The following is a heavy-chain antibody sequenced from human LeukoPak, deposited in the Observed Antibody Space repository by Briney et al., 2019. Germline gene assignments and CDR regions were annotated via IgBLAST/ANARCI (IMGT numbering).Heavy chain of an antibody. Sequence: GGSLRLSCAASDFSVNTNYMNWVRQAPGKGLEWVSVILSGGATYYADSVKGRFTISRDNSKNTPYLQMNSLAADDTAVYYCVRSGYSNGWYRNWGQGTLVTVSS. D-gene: IGHD6-19*01. CDR1: DFSVNTNY. CDR3: VRSGYSNGWYRN. J-gene: IGHJ4*02. V-gene: IGHV3-53*01. CDR2: ILSGGAT.